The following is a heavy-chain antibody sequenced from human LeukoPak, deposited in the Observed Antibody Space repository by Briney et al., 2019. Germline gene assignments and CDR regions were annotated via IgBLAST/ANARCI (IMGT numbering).Heavy chain of an antibody. J-gene: IGHJ4*02. CDR3: AKSSEVPYCYGTGGFGY. CDR2: IRYDGSNK. CDR1: GFTFSSYG. D-gene: IGHD5-18*01. V-gene: IGHV3-30*02. Sequence: PGGSLRLSCAASGFTFSSYGMHWVRQAPGKGLEWVAFIRYDGSNKYYADSVKGRFTITRNNSKNTLYLQMNSMRAEDTAVYYCAKSSEVPYCYGTGGFGYWGQETLVTVSS.